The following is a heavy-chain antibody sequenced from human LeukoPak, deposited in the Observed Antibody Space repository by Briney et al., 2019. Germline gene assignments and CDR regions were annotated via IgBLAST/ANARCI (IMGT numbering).Heavy chain of an antibody. J-gene: IGHJ3*02. CDR3: VRHGRAGLLKGAFDI. CDR2: IYYSGST. Sequence: PSETLSLTCTVSGSSISSGSYYWGWIRQPPGKGLECIGNIYYSGSTNYNPSLQSRVTISVDTSKNQFSLKLNSVTAADTAVYYCVRHGRAGLLKGAFDIWGQGTIVIVSS. D-gene: IGHD2/OR15-2a*01. V-gene: IGHV4-39*01. CDR1: GSSISSGSYY.